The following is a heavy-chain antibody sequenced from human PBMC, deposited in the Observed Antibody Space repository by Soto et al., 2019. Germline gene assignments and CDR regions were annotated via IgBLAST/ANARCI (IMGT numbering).Heavy chain of an antibody. D-gene: IGHD6-13*01. CDR3: TRHGGGAAADRPLDY. J-gene: IGHJ4*02. CDR2: IYYSGRT. Sequence: SETLSLTCTVSGGSVRSSTYYWGWIRQAPGKGLEWIASIYYSGRTHNNPALKSRVTMSVDTYTNQFSLKMNAVTAADTAVYYCTRHGGGAAADRPLDYWGQGTLVT. V-gene: IGHV4-39*01. CDR1: GGSVRSSTYY.